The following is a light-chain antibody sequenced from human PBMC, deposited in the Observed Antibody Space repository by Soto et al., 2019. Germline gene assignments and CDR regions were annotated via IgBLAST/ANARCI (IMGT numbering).Light chain of an antibody. CDR2: EVV. Sequence: VLTQPPSASGSPGQSVTISCTGTKNDIGVYDFVSWYQHHPGKAPRLIIYEVVQRPSGVPDRFSGSKSGNTASLTVSGLRAADEADYFCKSYAGSNTYVFGSGTKVTVL. CDR3: KSYAGSNTYV. V-gene: IGLV2-8*01. CDR1: KNDIGVYDF. J-gene: IGLJ1*01.